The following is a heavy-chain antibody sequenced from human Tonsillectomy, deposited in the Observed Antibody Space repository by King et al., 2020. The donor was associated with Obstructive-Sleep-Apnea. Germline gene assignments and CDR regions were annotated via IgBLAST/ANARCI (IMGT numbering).Heavy chain of an antibody. V-gene: IGHV4-31*03. CDR2: IYYSGSS. CDR3: ARVAALQWFGESISRSWFDS. D-gene: IGHD3-10*01. CDR1: GGSISSGGYY. J-gene: IGHJ5*01. Sequence: QLQESDPGLVKPSQTLSLTCTVSGGSISSGGYYWSWIRQHPGKGLEWIGYIYYSGSSYYHPSLESRITISVDTSKNQFSLKLNSATAADTAVYYCARVAALQWFGESISRSWFDSWGQGTLVTVSS.